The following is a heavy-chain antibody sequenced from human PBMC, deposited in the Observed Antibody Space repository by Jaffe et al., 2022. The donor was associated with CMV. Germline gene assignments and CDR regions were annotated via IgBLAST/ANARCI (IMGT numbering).Heavy chain of an antibody. CDR2: IWYDGSNK. V-gene: IGHV3-33*01. CDR1: GFTFSSYG. CDR3: ARDLRPNDYGDYDFGY. Sequence: QVQLVESGGGVVQPGRSLRLSCAASGFTFSSYGMHWVRQAPGKGLEWVAVIWYDGSNKYYADSVKGRFTISRDNSKNTLYLQMNSLRAEDTAVYYCARDLRPNDYGDYDFGYWGQGTLVTVSS. J-gene: IGHJ4*02. D-gene: IGHD4-17*01.